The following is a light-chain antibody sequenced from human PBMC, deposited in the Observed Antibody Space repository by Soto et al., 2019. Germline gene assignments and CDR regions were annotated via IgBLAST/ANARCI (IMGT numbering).Light chain of an antibody. V-gene: IGKV1-39*01. Sequence: DIQMTQSPSSLSASIGDRVTITCRASQSISSSLNWYQQRPGKAPKLLIYASSNLQSGVPSRFSGSGSGTDFSLAISSLQHEDFATYHCQPSYITPWTFGHGTKVEIK. CDR2: ASS. CDR1: QSISSS. CDR3: QPSYITPWT. J-gene: IGKJ1*01.